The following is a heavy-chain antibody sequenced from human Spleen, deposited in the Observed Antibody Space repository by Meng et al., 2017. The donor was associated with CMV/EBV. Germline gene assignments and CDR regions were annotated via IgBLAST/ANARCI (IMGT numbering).Heavy chain of an antibody. Sequence: GSLRLSCIVSGGSTSGGHWWGWVRQPPGKGLEWIKIIYYDGNTKYNPSLRSRVTISGDTSKNQVSLKLSSVSAADTAVYYCARGRSYYDFWSGYHPVSYWGQGTLVTVSS. CDR3: ARGRSYYDFWSGYHPVSY. D-gene: IGHD3-3*01. V-gene: IGHV4-4*02. CDR2: IYYDGNT. J-gene: IGHJ4*02. CDR1: GGSTSGGHW.